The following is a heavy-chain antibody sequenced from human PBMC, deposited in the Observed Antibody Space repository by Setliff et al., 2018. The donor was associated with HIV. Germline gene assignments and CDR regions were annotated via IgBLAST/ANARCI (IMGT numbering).Heavy chain of an antibody. D-gene: IGHD6-19*01. CDR2: IYHSGST. CDR3: ARRPAGAVAGGDGMDV. CDR1: NYSISSAYY. Sequence: PSETLSLTCAVSNYSISSAYYWGWIRHPPGKGLEWIGSIYHSGSTYYNPSLKSRVTISVDTSKNQFSLKLSSVTAADTAAYYCARRPAGAVAGGDGMDVWGQGTTVTVSS. V-gene: IGHV4-38-2*01. J-gene: IGHJ6*02.